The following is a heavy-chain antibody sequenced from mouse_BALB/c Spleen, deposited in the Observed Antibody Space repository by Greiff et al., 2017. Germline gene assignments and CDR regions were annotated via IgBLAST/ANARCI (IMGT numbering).Heavy chain of an antibody. J-gene: IGHJ3*01. CDR1: GFSLTSYG. CDR3: ARDDGYYDFAY. D-gene: IGHD2-3*01. Sequence: VQLQQSGPGLVQPSQSLSITCTVSGFSLTSYGVHWVRQSPGKGLEWLGVIWSGGSTDYNAAFISRLSISKDNSKSQVFFKMNSLQADDTAIYYCARDDGYYDFAYWGQGTLVTVSA. V-gene: IGHV2-4-1*01. CDR2: IWSGGST.